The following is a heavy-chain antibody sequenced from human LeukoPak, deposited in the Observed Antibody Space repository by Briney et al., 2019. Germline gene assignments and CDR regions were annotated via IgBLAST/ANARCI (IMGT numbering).Heavy chain of an antibody. V-gene: IGHV4-34*01. CDR3: ARQYGSGSK. Sequence: SETLSLTCAVYGGSFSGYYWSWIRQPPGKGLEWIGEINHSGSTSYNPSLKSRVTISVDTSKNQFSLKVSSVTAADTAVYYCARQYGSGSKWGQGTLVTVSS. CDR2: INHSGST. D-gene: IGHD3-10*01. J-gene: IGHJ4*02. CDR1: GGSFSGYY.